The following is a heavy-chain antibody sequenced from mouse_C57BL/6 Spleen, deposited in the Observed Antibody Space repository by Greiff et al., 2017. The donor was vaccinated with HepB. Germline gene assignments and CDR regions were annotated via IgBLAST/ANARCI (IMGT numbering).Heavy chain of an antibody. J-gene: IGHJ1*03. CDR3: ARDFYYYGSSYGYFDV. CDR1: GFTFSDYG. D-gene: IGHD1-1*01. V-gene: IGHV5-17*01. Sequence: EVKLMESGGGLVKPGGSLKLSCAASGFTFSDYGMHWVRQAPEKGLEWVAYISSGSSTIYYADTVKGRFTISRDNAKNTLFLQMTSLRSEDTAMYYCARDFYYYGSSYGYFDVWGTGTTVTVSS. CDR2: ISSGSSTI.